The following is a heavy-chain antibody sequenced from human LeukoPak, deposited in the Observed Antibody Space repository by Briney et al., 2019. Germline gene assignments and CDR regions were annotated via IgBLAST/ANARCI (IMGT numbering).Heavy chain of an antibody. D-gene: IGHD3-3*01. CDR1: GGSISSYY. CDR2: LYTSGST. CDR3: ARGRTTIFGVVTIGGGSGYFDY. J-gene: IGHJ4*02. Sequence: SETLSLTCIVSGGSISSYYWSWIRQPAGKGLEWIGRLYTSGSTNYNPSLKSRVTMSVDTSKNQFSLKLSSVTAADTAVYYCARGRTTIFGVVTIGGGSGYFDYWGQGTLVTVSS. V-gene: IGHV4-4*07.